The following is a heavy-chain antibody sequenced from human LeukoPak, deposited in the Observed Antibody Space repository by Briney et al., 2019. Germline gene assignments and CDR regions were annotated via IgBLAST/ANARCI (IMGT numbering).Heavy chain of an antibody. J-gene: IGHJ4*02. V-gene: IGHV3-9*01. Sequence: PGGSLRLSCVASGFDFADQAMHWVRQAPGKGLEWVSGISWNSNEIIYADSVRGRFTISRDNSKNALYLQMNNLGVEDTAVYYCARERISGSYYDYWGQGTLVAVSS. CDR1: GFDFADQA. CDR3: ARERISGSYYDY. CDR2: ISWNSNEI. D-gene: IGHD1-26*01.